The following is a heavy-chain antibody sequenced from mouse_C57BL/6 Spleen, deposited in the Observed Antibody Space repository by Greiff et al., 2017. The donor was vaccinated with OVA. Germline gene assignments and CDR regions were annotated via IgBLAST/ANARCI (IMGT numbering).Heavy chain of an antibody. CDR2: IYPSDSET. CDR1: GYTFTSYW. Sequence: QVQLKQPGAELVRPGSSVKLSCKASGYTFTSYWMDWVKQRPGQGLEWIGNIYPSDSETHYNQKFKDKATLTVDKSSSTAYMQLSSLTSEDSAVYYCAREDDYIMDYWGQGTSVTVSS. V-gene: IGHV1-61*01. CDR3: AREDDYIMDY. J-gene: IGHJ4*01. D-gene: IGHD2-4*01.